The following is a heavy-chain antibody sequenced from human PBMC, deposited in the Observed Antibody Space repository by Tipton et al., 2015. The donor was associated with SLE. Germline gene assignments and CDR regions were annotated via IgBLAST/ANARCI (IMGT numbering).Heavy chain of an antibody. CDR3: AKEKGVVRGVMGYGIDV. CDR2: ISYDGTNK. V-gene: IGHV3-30*18. CDR1: GFTFSSYV. Sequence: SLRLSCAASGFTFSSYVMHWVRQAPGKGLEWVAVISYDGTNKYYADSVKGRFTISRDKSKNTLYLQMNSLRAEDTAVYYCAKEKGVVRGVMGYGIDVWGQGTTVTVSS. J-gene: IGHJ6*02. D-gene: IGHD3-10*01.